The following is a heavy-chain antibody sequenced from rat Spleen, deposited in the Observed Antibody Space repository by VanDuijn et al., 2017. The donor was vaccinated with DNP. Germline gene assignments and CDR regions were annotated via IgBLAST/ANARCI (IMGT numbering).Heavy chain of an antibody. CDR1: AYSITTNY. Sequence: EVQLQESGPGLVKPSQSLSLTCSVTAYSITTNYWGWIRKFPGNKMEWVGHINHSGYTGYNPSLKSRISITRDTSKNQFFLQLRSVTTEDTATYYCARGNDDYFPNWYFDFWGPGTMVTVSS. CDR2: INHSGYT. D-gene: IGHD1-12*03. J-gene: IGHJ1*01. CDR3: ARGNDDYFPNWYFDF. V-gene: IGHV3-1*01.